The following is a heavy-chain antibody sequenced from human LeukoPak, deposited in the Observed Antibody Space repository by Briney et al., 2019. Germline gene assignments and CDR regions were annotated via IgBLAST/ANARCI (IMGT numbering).Heavy chain of an antibody. Sequence: GGSLRLACTASVFSFSDYYMSWIRQAPGKGLEWISYISSRSTYISDADSVKGRFTISRDNAKNLLFLQMNSLRVEDTALYYCARGGTGAFDYWGQGILVTVSS. CDR1: VFSFSDYY. CDR3: ARGGTGAFDY. J-gene: IGHJ4*02. D-gene: IGHD2-8*02. CDR2: ISSRSTYI. V-gene: IGHV3-11*06.